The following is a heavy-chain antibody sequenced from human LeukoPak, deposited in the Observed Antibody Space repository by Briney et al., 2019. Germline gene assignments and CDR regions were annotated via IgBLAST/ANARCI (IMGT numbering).Heavy chain of an antibody. CDR2: IYYSGST. CDR3: ARVLWFGGYYMDV. D-gene: IGHD3-10*01. CDR1: GGSFSGYY. Sequence: SETLSLTCAVYGGSFSGYYWSWIRQPPGKGLEWIGYIYYSGSTNYNPSLKSRVTISVDTSKNQFSLKLSSVTAADTAVYYCARVLWFGGYYMDVWGKGTTVTISS. J-gene: IGHJ6*03. V-gene: IGHV4-59*01.